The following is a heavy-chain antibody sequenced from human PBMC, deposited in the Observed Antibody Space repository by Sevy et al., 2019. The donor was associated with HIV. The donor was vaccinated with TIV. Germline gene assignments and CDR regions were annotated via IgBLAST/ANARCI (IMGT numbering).Heavy chain of an antibody. CDR2: IRSKANNYAT. J-gene: IGHJ6*02. CDR1: GFTFGGSA. V-gene: IGHV3-73*01. CDR3: TRLGGTVVTPYYAMDV. D-gene: IGHD2-21*02. Sequence: GGSLRLSCAASGFTFGGSAMHWVRQASGKVLEWVGRIRSKANNYATAHAASVKGRFTISRDDSKNTAYLQMNSLKTEDTAVYYCTRLGGTVVTPYYAMDVWGQGTTVTVSS.